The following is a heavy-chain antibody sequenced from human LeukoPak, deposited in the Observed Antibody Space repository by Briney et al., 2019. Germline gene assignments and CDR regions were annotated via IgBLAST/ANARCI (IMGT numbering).Heavy chain of an antibody. CDR1: GYTFTSYY. CDR2: INPSAGST. D-gene: IGHD6-25*01. V-gene: IGHV1-46*01. CDR3: ARKGDIAAAGLVLDH. Sequence: VASVKVSCKAPGYTFTSYYLHWVRQAPGQGLEWMGIINPSAGSTSYAQKFQGRVTMTRDTSTSTVYMELSSLRSEDTAVYYCARKGDIAAAGLVLDHWGQGTLVTVSS. J-gene: IGHJ4*02.